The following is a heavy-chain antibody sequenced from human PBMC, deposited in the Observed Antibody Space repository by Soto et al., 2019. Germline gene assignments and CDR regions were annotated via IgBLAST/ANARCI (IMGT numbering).Heavy chain of an antibody. CDR2: INKDGSQK. D-gene: IGHD6-25*01. J-gene: IGHJ4*02. V-gene: IGHV3-7*01. CDR1: GFTFSNYW. CDR3: VKEIAAAQ. Sequence: ESGGALVQPGGSLRLTCATSGFTFSNYWMTWVRQAPGKGLEWVANINKDGSQKSFVDSVKGRFTISRDNAKSSLYLQMNSLRAEDTAIYYCVKEIAAAQWGQGTLVTVSS.